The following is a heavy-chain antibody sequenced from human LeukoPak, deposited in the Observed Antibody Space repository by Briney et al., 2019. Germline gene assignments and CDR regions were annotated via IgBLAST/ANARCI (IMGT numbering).Heavy chain of an antibody. CDR2: IYYSGST. J-gene: IGHJ3*02. D-gene: IGHD2-2*02. Sequence: PSETLSLTCTVSGGSISSYYWSWIRQPPGKGLEWIGYIYYSGSTNYNPSLKSRVTISVDTSKNQFSLKLSSVTAADTAVYYCARDLRYCTSTSCYSPLAFDIWGQGTMVTVSS. V-gene: IGHV4-59*12. CDR3: ARDLRYCTSTSCYSPLAFDI. CDR1: GGSISSYY.